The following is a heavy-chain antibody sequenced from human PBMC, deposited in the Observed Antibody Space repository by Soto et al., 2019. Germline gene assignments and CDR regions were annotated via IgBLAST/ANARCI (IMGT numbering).Heavy chain of an antibody. CDR3: ARDLYAYSSSSGAYYYYYGMDV. CDR1: GYTFTSYG. CDR2: ISAYNSNT. V-gene: IGHV1-18*04. Sequence: ASVKVSCKASGYTFTSYGISWVRQAPGQGLEWMGWISAYNSNTNYAQKLQGRVTMTTDTSTSTAYMELRSLRYDDTAVYYCARDLYAYSSSSGAYYYYYGMDVWGQGTTVTVSS. J-gene: IGHJ6*02. D-gene: IGHD6-6*01.